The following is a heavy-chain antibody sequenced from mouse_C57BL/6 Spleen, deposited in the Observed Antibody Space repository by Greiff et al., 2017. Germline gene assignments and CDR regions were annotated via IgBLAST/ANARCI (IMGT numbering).Heavy chain of an antibody. V-gene: IGHV1-69*01. CDR1: GYTFTSYW. D-gene: IGHD1-1*01. CDR2: IDPSDSYT. Sequence: QQSCKASGYTFTSYWMHWVKQRPGQGLEWIGEIDPSDSYTNYNQKFKGKSTLTVDKSSSTAYMQLSSLTSEDSAVYYCARSVATVVDYYAMDYWGQGTSVTVSS. CDR3: ARSVATVVDYYAMDY. J-gene: IGHJ4*01.